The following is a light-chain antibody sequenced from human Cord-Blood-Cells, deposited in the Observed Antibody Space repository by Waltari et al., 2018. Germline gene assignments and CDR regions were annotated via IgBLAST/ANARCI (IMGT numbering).Light chain of an antibody. Sequence: DIQMTQSPSTLSVSVGDRVTITCRASQSISSWLAWYQQKPGKAPKLLFYDASSLESGVPSRFSGSGAGTEFTLTISSLQPDDFATYYCQQYNSYSTFGQGTKVEIK. CDR3: QQYNSYST. CDR2: DAS. CDR1: QSISSW. V-gene: IGKV1-5*01. J-gene: IGKJ1*01.